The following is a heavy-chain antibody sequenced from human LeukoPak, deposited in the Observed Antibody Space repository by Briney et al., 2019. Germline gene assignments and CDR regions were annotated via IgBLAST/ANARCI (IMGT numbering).Heavy chain of an antibody. CDR3: ARGHDILTGYWYYFDY. Sequence: SETLSLTCTVSGGSISSSSYYWGWIRQPPGKGLEWIGSIYYSGSTYYNPSLKSRVTISVDTSKNQFSLKLSSVTAADTAVYYCARGHDILTGYWYYFDYWGQGTLVTVSS. D-gene: IGHD3-9*01. J-gene: IGHJ4*02. CDR2: IYYSGST. V-gene: IGHV4-39*07. CDR1: GGSISSSSYY.